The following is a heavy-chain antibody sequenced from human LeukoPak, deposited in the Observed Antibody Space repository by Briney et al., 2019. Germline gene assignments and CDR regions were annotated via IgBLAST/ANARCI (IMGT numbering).Heavy chain of an antibody. Sequence: SETPSLTCTVSGGSISSSSYYWGWIRQPPGKGLEWIGSIYYSGSTYYNPSLKSRVTISVDTSKNQFSLKLSSVTAADTAVYYCARIEQWLVGYFDYWGQGTLVTVSS. CDR1: GGSISSSSYY. J-gene: IGHJ4*02. D-gene: IGHD6-19*01. V-gene: IGHV4-39*01. CDR3: ARIEQWLVGYFDY. CDR2: IYYSGST.